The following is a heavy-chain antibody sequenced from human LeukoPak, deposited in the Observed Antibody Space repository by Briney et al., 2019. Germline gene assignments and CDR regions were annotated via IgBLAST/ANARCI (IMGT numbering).Heavy chain of an antibody. CDR1: GFTCSSYP. Sequence: GGSLRLSCAASGFTCSSYPMHWVRQAPGKGLEWVAVISYDGSNKYHADSVKGRFTISRDNSKNTLYLQMNSLRAEDTAVYYCARKTDSGGQGDYWGPGTLVTVSS. V-gene: IGHV3-30*14. CDR2: ISYDGSNK. J-gene: IGHJ4*02. CDR3: ARKTDSGGQGDY. D-gene: IGHD3-22*01.